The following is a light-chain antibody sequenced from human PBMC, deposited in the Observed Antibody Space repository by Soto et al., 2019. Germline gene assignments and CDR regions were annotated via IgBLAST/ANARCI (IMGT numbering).Light chain of an antibody. V-gene: IGKV3-20*01. CDR1: QSVSSTQ. J-gene: IGKJ5*01. CDR2: AAS. CDR3: QQYGSSLIT. Sequence: EIVLTQSPGTLSLSPGERATLSCRASQSVSSTQLGWYQQKPGQAPRLLIYAASSRATGIPGRFSGSGSGTDFTLTISRLEPEDFAVYYCQQYGSSLITFGQGTDWRL.